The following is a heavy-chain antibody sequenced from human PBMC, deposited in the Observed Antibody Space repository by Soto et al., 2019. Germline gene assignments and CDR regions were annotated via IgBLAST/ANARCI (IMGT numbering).Heavy chain of an antibody. CDR3: AREGYYDSSGYIRGFDY. D-gene: IGHD3-22*01. V-gene: IGHV7-4-1*01. CDR1: GYTFTSYA. Sequence: GASVKVSCKASGYTFTSYAMNWVRQAPGQGLEWMGWINTNTGNPTYAQGFTGRFVFSLDTSVSTAYLQICSLKAEDTAVYYCAREGYYDSSGYIRGFDYWGQGTLVTVSS. J-gene: IGHJ4*02. CDR2: INTNTGNP.